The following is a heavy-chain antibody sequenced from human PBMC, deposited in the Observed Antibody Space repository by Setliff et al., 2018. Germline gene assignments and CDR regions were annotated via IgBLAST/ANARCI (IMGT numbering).Heavy chain of an antibody. V-gene: IGHV4-59*03. D-gene: IGHD2-8*02. J-gene: IGHJ4*02. CDR1: GFTFSTYW. CDR3: TVYNTGSSKDHY. Sequence: GSLRLSCAASGFTFSTYWMSWIRQPPGKGLEWIGSIYYSGSTNYNPSLKSRVTISVDTSKNQFSLKLSSVTAADTALYYCTVYNTGSSKDHYWGQGTPVTVSS. CDR2: IYYSGST.